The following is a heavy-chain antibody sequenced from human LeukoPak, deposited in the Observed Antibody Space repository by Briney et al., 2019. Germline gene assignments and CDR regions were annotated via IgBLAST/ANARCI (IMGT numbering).Heavy chain of an antibody. CDR3: AKGERGAMVWLL. J-gene: IGHJ4*02. CDR1: GFTFSSYS. V-gene: IGHV3-21*04. CDR2: ISSSSSYI. D-gene: IGHD5-18*01. Sequence: PGGSLRLSCAASGFTFSSYSMNWVRQAPGKGLEWVSSISSSSSYIYYADSVKGRFTISRDNAKNSLYLQMNSLRAEDTAVYYCAKGERGAMVWLLWGQGTLVTVSS.